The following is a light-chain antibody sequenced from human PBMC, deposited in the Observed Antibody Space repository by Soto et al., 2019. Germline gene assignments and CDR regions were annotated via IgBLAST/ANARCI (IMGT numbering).Light chain of an antibody. CDR1: QTFSSW. CDR2: GAS. V-gene: IGKV1-12*01. Sequence: IQLNQSASSVSASVGDRVILSCQANQTFSSWLAWYQHKPGKAPKLLIYGASTLQTGVPSRFSGGGSGTYFALTIGGLQPEDSATYYCQQANSFPLSFGGGTKVDIK. J-gene: IGKJ4*01. CDR3: QQANSFPLS.